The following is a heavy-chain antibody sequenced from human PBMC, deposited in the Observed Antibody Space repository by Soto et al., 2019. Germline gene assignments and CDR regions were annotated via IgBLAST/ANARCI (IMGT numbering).Heavy chain of an antibody. CDR3: AKGPSGGKGFYFDY. Sequence: GSLRLSCAASGFTFSSYAMHWVRQAPGKGLEWVAVISYDGSNKYYADSVKGRFTISRDNSKNTLYLQVNSLTAEDTALYYCAKGPSGGKGFYFDYWGQGALVTVSS. CDR1: GFTFSSYA. D-gene: IGHD2-15*01. CDR2: ISYDGSNK. J-gene: IGHJ4*02. V-gene: IGHV3-30-3*01.